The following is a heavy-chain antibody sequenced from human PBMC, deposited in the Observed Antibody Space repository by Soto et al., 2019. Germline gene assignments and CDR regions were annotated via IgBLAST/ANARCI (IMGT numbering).Heavy chain of an antibody. Sequence: SETLSLTCTVSGGSISSSSYYWGWIRQPPGKGLEWIGSIYYSGSTYYNPSLKSRVTISVDTSKNQFSLKLSSVTAADTAVYYCASYSSSWYEVCWGQGTLVTVSS. CDR1: GGSISSSSYY. V-gene: IGHV4-39*01. J-gene: IGHJ4*02. CDR2: IYYSGST. D-gene: IGHD6-13*01. CDR3: ASYSSSWYEVC.